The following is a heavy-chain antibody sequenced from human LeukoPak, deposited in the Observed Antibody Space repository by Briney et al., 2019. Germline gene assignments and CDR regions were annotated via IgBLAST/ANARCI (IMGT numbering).Heavy chain of an antibody. V-gene: IGHV3-7*01. CDR1: GFTFSSYW. J-gene: IGHJ4*02. Sequence: GGSLRLSCAASGFTFSSYWMSWVRQAPGKGLEWVANTKKDGSEKYYVDSVKGRFTISRDNAKNSLYLQMNSLRAEGTAVYYCARGSPSNYYDSSGLDYWGQGTLVTVSS. CDR2: TKKDGSEK. CDR3: ARGSPSNYYDSSGLDY. D-gene: IGHD3-22*01.